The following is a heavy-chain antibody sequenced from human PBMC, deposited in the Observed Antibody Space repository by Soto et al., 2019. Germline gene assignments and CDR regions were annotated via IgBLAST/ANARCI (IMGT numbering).Heavy chain of an antibody. CDR3: ARNIGYHFDY. D-gene: IGHD5-18*01. J-gene: IGHJ4*02. V-gene: IGHV4-39*01. CDR2: IYYSGST. CDR1: GGSISSSSYY. Sequence: TSETLSLTCTVSGGSISSSSYYWGWIRQPPGKGLEWIGSIYYSGSTYYNPSLKSRVTISVDTSKNQFSLKLSSVTAADTAVYYCARNIGYHFDYWGQGTLVTVSS.